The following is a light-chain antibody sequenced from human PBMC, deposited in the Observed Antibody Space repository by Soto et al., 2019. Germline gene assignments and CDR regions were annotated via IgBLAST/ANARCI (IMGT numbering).Light chain of an antibody. Sequence: DIQMTQSPSSLSASVGDRVTISCRASQSSSNYLNWYQQKPGTAPKLLIYAASSLQSGVPSRFRGRGSGTYFTLTISSLQIDDFATYFCQQSDSTPQTFGQGTKVEIK. V-gene: IGKV1-39*01. CDR3: QQSDSTPQT. CDR2: AAS. CDR1: QSSSNY. J-gene: IGKJ1*01.